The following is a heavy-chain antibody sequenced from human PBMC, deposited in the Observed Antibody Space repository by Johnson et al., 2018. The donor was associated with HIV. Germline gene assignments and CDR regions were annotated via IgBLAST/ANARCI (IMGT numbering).Heavy chain of an antibody. J-gene: IGHJ3*02. V-gene: IGHV3-33*01. CDR3: AREGILWFGELFLGMGI. CDR2: IWYDGSNT. D-gene: IGHD3-10*01. CDR1: GFTFSSYG. Sequence: QMLLVESGGGVVQPGRSLRLSCAASGFTFSSYGMHWVRQAPGKGLEWVAVIWYDGSNTYYADYVKGRFPISRDNAKNSLYLQMNSLRAEDTAVYYCAREGILWFGELFLGMGIWGQGTMVIVSS.